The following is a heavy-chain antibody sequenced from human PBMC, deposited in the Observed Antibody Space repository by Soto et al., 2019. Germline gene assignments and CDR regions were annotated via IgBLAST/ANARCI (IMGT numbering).Heavy chain of an antibody. V-gene: IGHV3-7*01. CDR3: ARESTFSTVPHYYYYGMDV. CDR2: IKQDGSEK. J-gene: IGHJ6*02. Sequence: GGSLRLSCAASGFTFSSYWMSWVRQAPGKGLEWVANIKQDGSEKYYVDSVKGRFTISRDNAKNSLYLQMNSLRAEDTAVYYCARESTFSTVPHYYYYGMDVWGQGTTVTVSS. CDR1: GFTFSSYW. D-gene: IGHD4-4*01.